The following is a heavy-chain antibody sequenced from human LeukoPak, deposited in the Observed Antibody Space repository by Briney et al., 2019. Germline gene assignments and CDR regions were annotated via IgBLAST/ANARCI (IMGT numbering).Heavy chain of an antibody. Sequence: GGSLRLSCAASGFTVSSNYTSWVRQAPGKGLEWVSVIYSGGSTYYADSVKGRFTISRDNSKNTLYLQMSSLRAEDTAVYYCVRNMVRGVVYFDSWGQGALVTVSS. J-gene: IGHJ4*02. CDR3: VRNMVRGVVYFDS. D-gene: IGHD3-10*01. V-gene: IGHV3-53*01. CDR2: IYSGGST. CDR1: GFTVSSNY.